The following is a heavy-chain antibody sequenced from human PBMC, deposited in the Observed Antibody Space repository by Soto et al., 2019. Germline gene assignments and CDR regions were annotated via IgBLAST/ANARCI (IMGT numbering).Heavy chain of an antibody. J-gene: IGHJ4*02. V-gene: IGHV3-64D*08. D-gene: IGHD6-19*01. CDR2: IASGGDYT. Sequence: EVQLVESGGGLVQPGGSLRLSCAASGFTFSSSPMHWVRQAPGKGLEYVSAIASGGDYTYYADSVKGRFTISRDNSKNALYLQMSSLRTEDTAVYYCVRRARSAVVGTGPFVYWGRGILVAVGS. CDR3: VRRARSAVVGTGPFVY. CDR1: GFTFSSSP.